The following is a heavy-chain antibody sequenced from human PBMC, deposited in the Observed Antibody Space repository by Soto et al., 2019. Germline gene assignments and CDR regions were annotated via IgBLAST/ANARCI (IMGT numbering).Heavy chain of an antibody. CDR3: AKDRGLVLSSYFDY. Sequence: EVQLVESGGGLVQPGRSLRLSCAASGFTFDDYAMHWVRQAPGKGLEWVSGISWNSGSIGYADSVKGRFTISRDNAKNSLYLQMNSLRAEDTALYYGAKDRGLVLSSYFDYWGQGTLVTVSS. CDR2: ISWNSGSI. CDR1: GFTFDDYA. J-gene: IGHJ4*02. V-gene: IGHV3-9*01. D-gene: IGHD6-19*01.